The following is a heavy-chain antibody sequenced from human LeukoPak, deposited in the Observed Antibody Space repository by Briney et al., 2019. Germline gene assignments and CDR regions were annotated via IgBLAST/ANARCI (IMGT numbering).Heavy chain of an antibody. Sequence: PGGSLRLSCAASGFTFSSYSMNWVRQAPGKGLEWVSSISSSSSYIYYADSVKGRFTIPRDNAKNSLYLQMNSLRAEDTAVYYCARDEAGTGYYYGMDVWGKGTTVTVSS. CDR2: ISSSSSYI. D-gene: IGHD6-13*01. CDR1: GFTFSSYS. CDR3: ARDEAGTGYYYGMDV. J-gene: IGHJ6*04. V-gene: IGHV3-21*01.